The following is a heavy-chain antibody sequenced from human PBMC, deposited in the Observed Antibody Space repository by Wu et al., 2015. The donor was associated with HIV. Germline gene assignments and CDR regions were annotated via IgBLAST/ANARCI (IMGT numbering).Heavy chain of an antibody. CDR3: ARASKAAFGGNHYYMDV. CDR1: GYTFTSYY. V-gene: IGHV1-46*03. D-gene: IGHD4-23*01. J-gene: IGHJ6*03. Sequence: QVQLVQYGADVKKPGASVKVSCKASGYTFTSYYMHWVRQAPGQGLEWMGIINPSGGSTSYAQKFQGRVTMTRDTSTSTVYMELSSLRSEDTAVYYCARASKAAFGGNHYYMDVWGKGTTVTVSS. CDR2: INPSGGST.